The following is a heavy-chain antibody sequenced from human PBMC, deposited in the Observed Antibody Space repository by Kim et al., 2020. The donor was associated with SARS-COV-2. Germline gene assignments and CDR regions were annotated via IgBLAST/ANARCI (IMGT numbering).Heavy chain of an antibody. CDR1: GYTFTSYY. D-gene: IGHD2-2*01. Sequence: ASVKVSCKASGYTFTSYYMHWVRQAPGQGLEWMGIINPSGGSTSYAQKFQGRVTMTRDTSTSTVYMELSSLRSEDTAVYYCARANGCSSTSCYGRRPHYYYYYYGMDVWGQGTTVTVSS. V-gene: IGHV1-46*01. CDR2: INPSGGST. CDR3: ARANGCSSTSCYGRRPHYYYYYYGMDV. J-gene: IGHJ6*02.